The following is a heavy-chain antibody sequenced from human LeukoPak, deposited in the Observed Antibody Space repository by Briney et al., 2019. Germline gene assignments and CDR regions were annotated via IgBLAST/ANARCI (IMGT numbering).Heavy chain of an antibody. D-gene: IGHD3-9*01. CDR1: GGSISSYY. Sequence: PSETLSLTCTVSGGSISSYYWTWIRQPAGKGLEWIGRIYTSGSTDYNPSLKSRLTMSVDTSKNQFSLKLSSVTAADTAVYYCARDAGRYDWFDPWGQGTLVTVSP. V-gene: IGHV4-4*07. CDR2: IYTSGST. CDR3: ARDAGRYDWFDP. J-gene: IGHJ5*02.